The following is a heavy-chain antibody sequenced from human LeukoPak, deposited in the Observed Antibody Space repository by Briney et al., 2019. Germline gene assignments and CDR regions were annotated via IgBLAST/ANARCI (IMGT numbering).Heavy chain of an antibody. CDR1: GDSVSSTSGA. CDR3: ARGFLKTGFDY. V-gene: IGHV6-1*01. J-gene: IGHJ4*02. CDR2: IYYWSKWSY. Sequence: SQTLSLTCAISGDSVSSTSGAWNWIRQSPSGGLEWLGRIYYWSKWSYDYAVSLKSRITINPDTSKSQFSLQLNSVTPEDTAVYYCARGFLKTGFDYWGQGTLVTVSS. D-gene: IGHD1-14*01.